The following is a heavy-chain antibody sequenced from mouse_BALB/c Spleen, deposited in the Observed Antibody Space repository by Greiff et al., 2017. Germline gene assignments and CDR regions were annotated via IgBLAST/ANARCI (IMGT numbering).Heavy chain of an antibody. V-gene: IGHV5-12-1*01. CDR2: ISSGGGST. D-gene: IGHD6-1*01. CDR3: ARRQSYFDV. CDR1: GFAFSSYD. Sequence: EVMLVESGGGLVKPGGSLKLSCAASGFAFSSYDMSWVRQTPGKRLEWVAYISSGGGSTYYPDTVKGRFTISRDNAKNTLYLQMSSLKSEDTAMYYCARRQSYFDVWGAGTTVTVSS. J-gene: IGHJ1*01.